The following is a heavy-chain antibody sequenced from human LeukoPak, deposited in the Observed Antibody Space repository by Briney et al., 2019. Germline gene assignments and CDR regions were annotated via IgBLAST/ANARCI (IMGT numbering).Heavy chain of an antibody. CDR1: GFTFSSHA. Sequence: GRSLRLSCAASGFTFSSHAMHWVRQAPGKGLEWVVLISYDGSNKYYADSVKGRFTISRDNSKNTLYLQMNSLRGEDTAVYYCAKVGNNWDFDYWGQGTLVTVSS. CDR2: ISYDGSNK. J-gene: IGHJ4*02. D-gene: IGHD1-1*01. CDR3: AKVGNNWDFDY. V-gene: IGHV3-30*18.